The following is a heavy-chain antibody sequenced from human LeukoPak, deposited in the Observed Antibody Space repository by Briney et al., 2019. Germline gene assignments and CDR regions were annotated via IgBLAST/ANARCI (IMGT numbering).Heavy chain of an antibody. Sequence: ASVKVSCKTSGYTFTSYAMHWVRQASGQRLEWMGWINAGNGNTKYSQKFQGRVTITRDTSASTAYMELSSLRSEDTAVYYCASQRILGAIDYWGQGALVTVSS. CDR2: INAGNGNT. CDR3: ASQRILGAIDY. V-gene: IGHV1-3*01. J-gene: IGHJ4*02. D-gene: IGHD1-26*01. CDR1: GYTFTSYA.